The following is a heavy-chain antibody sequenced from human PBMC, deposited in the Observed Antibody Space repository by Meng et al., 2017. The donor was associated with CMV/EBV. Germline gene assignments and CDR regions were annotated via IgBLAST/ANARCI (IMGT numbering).Heavy chain of an antibody. D-gene: IGHD6-6*01. CDR3: ASSSSAGYYYYYGMDV. V-gene: IGHV1-8*02. Sequence: ASVKVSCKASGYTFTGYYMHWVRQAPGQGLEWMGWMNPNSGNTGYAQKFQGRATMTRNTSISTAYMELSSLRSEDTAVYYCASSSSAGYYYYYGMDVWGQGTTVTVSS. J-gene: IGHJ6*02. CDR2: MNPNSGNT. CDR1: GYTFTGYY.